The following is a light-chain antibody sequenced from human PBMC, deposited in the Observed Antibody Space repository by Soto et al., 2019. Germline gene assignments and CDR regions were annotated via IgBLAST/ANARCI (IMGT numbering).Light chain of an antibody. V-gene: IGKV3-11*01. J-gene: IGKJ4*01. Sequence: EIVLTQSPATLSLSPGERATLSCRASQSVSSYLAWYQQKPGQAPRLLIYEASNRATGIPARFSGSGSGTDFSLTISSLEPEDFAVYYCQQRSNWPPTFGRGNKVEIK. CDR1: QSVSSY. CDR2: EAS. CDR3: QQRSNWPPT.